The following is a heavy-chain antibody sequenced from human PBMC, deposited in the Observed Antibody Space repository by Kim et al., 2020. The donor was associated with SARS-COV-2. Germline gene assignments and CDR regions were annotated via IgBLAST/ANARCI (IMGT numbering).Heavy chain of an antibody. CDR3: TGSLDV. D-gene: IGHD1-26*01. V-gene: IGHV3-23*01. CDR2: SGGGDVA. J-gene: IGHJ6*02. Sequence: SGGGDVASSAESVKGRFPISRDNSKNTVYLQMRSLRAGDTALYFCTGSLDVWGQGTTVTVSS.